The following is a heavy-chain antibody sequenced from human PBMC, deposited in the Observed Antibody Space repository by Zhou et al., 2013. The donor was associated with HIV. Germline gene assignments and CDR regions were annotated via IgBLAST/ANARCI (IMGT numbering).Heavy chain of an antibody. CDR2: IIPIFGTA. D-gene: IGHD3-3*01. Sequence: QVQLVQSGAEVKKPGSSVKVSCKASGGTFSSYAISWVRQAPGQGLEWMGGIIPIFGTANYAQKFQGRVTITTDESTSTAYMELSSLRSEDTAVYYCARFTYYDFWSGYYKDYYYMDVWGKGTTVTVSS. CDR1: GGTFSSYA. V-gene: IGHV1-69*05. CDR3: ARFTYYDFWSGYYKDYYYMDV. J-gene: IGHJ6*03.